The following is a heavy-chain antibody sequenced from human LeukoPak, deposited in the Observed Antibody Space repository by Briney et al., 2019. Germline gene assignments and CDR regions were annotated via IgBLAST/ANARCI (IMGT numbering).Heavy chain of an antibody. CDR3: ARDVVTGIIDY. Sequence: SETLSLTCTVSGGSISSGGHYWSWIRQHPGKGLEWIGYIYYSGSTYYNPSLKSRVTISVDTSKNQFSLKLSSVTAADTAVYYCARDVVTGIIDYWGQGTLVTVSS. D-gene: IGHD4-23*01. V-gene: IGHV4-31*03. J-gene: IGHJ4*02. CDR1: GGSISSGGHY. CDR2: IYYSGST.